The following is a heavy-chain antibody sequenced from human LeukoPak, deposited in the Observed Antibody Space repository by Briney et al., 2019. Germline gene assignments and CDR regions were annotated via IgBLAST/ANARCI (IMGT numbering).Heavy chain of an antibody. CDR2: IYYSGST. CDR1: GGSISGYY. J-gene: IGHJ4*02. Sequence: PSETLSLTCTVSGGSISGYYWSWIRQPPGKGLEWIGYIYYSGSTNYNPSLKSRVTISVDTSKNQFSLKLSSVTAADTAVYYCAREKDSSGYYSFVYWGQGTLVTVSS. D-gene: IGHD3-22*01. V-gene: IGHV4-59*01. CDR3: AREKDSSGYYSFVY.